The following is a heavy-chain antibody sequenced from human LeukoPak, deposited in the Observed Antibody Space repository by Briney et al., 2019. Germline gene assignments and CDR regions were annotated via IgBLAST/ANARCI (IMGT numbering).Heavy chain of an antibody. CDR2: IIPIFGTA. CDR3: ARDHRGHKLGSIAASGTTMGF. CDR1: GGTFSSYA. V-gene: IGHV1-69*06. D-gene: IGHD6-13*01. J-gene: IGHJ4*02. Sequence: AASVKVSCKASGGTFSSYAISWVRQAPGQGLEWMGGIIPIFGTANYAQKFQGRVTITADKSTSTAYMELSSLRSEDTAVYYCARDHRGHKLGSIAASGTTMGFWGQGTLITVSS.